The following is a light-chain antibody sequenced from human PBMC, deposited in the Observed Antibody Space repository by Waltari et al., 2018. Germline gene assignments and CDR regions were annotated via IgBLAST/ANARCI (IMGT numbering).Light chain of an antibody. J-gene: IGKJ3*01. CDR2: DAS. V-gene: IGKV3-11*01. Sequence: DIVLTQSPATLSLSPGERATHSCRASQSVSRYLAWYQQKPGQAPRLLIYDASNRATGIPARFSGSGSGTDFTLTISSLEPEDFAVYYCQRRGHWPPGATFGPGTRVDIK. CDR3: QRRGHWPPGAT. CDR1: QSVSRY.